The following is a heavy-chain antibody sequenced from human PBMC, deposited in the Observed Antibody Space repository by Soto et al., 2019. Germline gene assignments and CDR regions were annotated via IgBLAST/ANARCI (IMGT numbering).Heavy chain of an antibody. Sequence: GGSLRLSCAASGFTFDDYAMHWVRQAPGKGLEWVSGISRNSGSIGYADSVKGRFTISRDNAKNSLYLQMNSLRAEDTALYYCAKAGNYDYYYYYGMDVWGQGTTVTVSS. J-gene: IGHJ6*02. CDR1: GFTFDDYA. V-gene: IGHV3-9*01. D-gene: IGHD1-7*01. CDR2: ISRNSGSI. CDR3: AKAGNYDYYYYYGMDV.